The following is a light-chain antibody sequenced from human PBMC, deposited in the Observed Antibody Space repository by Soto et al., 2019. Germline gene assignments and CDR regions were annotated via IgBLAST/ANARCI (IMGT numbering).Light chain of an antibody. CDR2: KAS. CDR1: QSISSW. Sequence: DIQMTQSPSTLSASVGDRVTITCRASQSISSWLAWYQQKPGKAPKLLIYKASSLESGVPSRFSGSGSGTEFTLTISSLQPDDFATYYCQHHLGMFGQGTKVEIK. CDR3: QHHLGM. V-gene: IGKV1-5*03. J-gene: IGKJ1*01.